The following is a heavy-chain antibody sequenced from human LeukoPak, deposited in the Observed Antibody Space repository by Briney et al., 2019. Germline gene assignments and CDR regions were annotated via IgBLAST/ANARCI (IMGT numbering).Heavy chain of an antibody. CDR1: GGSFSGYY. D-gene: IGHD5-18*01. J-gene: IGHJ5*02. CDR2: INHSGST. V-gene: IGHV4-34*01. CDR3: ARGVGYSTRFDP. Sequence: PSETLSLTCAVYGGSFSGYYWSWIRQPPGKGLEWIGEINHSGSTNYNPPLKSRVTISVDTSKNQFSLKVSSVTAADTAVYYCARGVGYSTRFDPWGRGTLVTVSS.